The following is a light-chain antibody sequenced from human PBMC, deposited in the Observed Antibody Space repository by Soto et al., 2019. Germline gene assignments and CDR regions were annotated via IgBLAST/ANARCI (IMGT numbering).Light chain of an antibody. CDR2: WAS. Sequence: DIVMTQSPNSLAVSLGERATINCKSSQSVLNSSNNKNYLAWYQQKPGQPPKLLIYWASTRESGVPDRFSGSGSVTAFTLTISSLQAEDVAVYYCQQYYSTPFTFGPGTKVDIK. J-gene: IGKJ3*01. CDR3: QQYYSTPFT. CDR1: QSVLNSSNNKNY. V-gene: IGKV4-1*01.